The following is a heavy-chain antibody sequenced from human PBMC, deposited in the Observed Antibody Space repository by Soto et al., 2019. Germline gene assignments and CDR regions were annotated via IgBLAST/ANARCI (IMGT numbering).Heavy chain of an antibody. CDR1: GFTFSTYV. CDR2: ILGGGAST. J-gene: IGHJ6*02. D-gene: IGHD2-2*01. CDR3: AKYLPIEHYYYGMDV. Sequence: GGSLRLSXAASGFTFSTYVMNWVRQAPGQGLEWVSSILGGGASTYYADSVKGRFTISRDNSKNTLYLQMNSLRAEDTAVYYCAKYLPIEHYYYGMDVWGQGTTVTVSS. V-gene: IGHV3-23*01.